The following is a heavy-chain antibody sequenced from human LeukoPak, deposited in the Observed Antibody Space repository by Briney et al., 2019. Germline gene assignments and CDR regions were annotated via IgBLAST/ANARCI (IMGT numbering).Heavy chain of an antibody. CDR3: ARGRVSSSTWYSTYYYFFYMDF. D-gene: IGHD4-11*01. V-gene: IGHV4-4*07. Sequence: SETLSLTCTVSGGSISSYYWSWIRQPPGKGLEWIGRIYTGGSTNYNPSLKSRVTISNDTSNNFFSLRLRSVTAADTAVYFCARGRVSSSTWYSTYYYFFYMDFWGKGTTVTVSS. J-gene: IGHJ6*03. CDR1: GGSISSYY. CDR2: IYTGGST.